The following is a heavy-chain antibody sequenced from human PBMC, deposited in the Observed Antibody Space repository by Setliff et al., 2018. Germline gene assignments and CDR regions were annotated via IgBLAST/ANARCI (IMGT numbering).Heavy chain of an antibody. V-gene: IGHV3-7*01. J-gene: IGHJ5*02. D-gene: IGHD3-10*01. CDR3: AKDGGYGTMVRGVGVPTFDP. CDR2: IKQDGSEK. CDR1: GFTFSSYW. Sequence: PGGSLRLSCAASGFTFSSYWMSWVRQAPGKGLEWVASIKQDGSEKYYVDSVKGRFTISRDNAKNSLYLQMNSLSAEDTAVHYCAKDGGYGTMVRGVGVPTFDPWGQGTLVTVSS.